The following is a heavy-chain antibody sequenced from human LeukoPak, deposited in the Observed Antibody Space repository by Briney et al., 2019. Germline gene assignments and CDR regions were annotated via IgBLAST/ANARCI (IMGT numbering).Heavy chain of an antibody. CDR2: IIPMFGTA. CDR3: ARARGIYEGYFDL. D-gene: IGHD5/OR15-5a*01. Sequence: SVKVSCKASGGTFSIYAISWVRQAPGQGLEWMGGIIPMFGTANYAQKFQRRVTITTDESTSTTYMELSSLKSEDTAVYYCARARGIYEGYFDLWGRGTLVTVSS. J-gene: IGHJ2*01. V-gene: IGHV1-69*05. CDR1: GGTFSIYA.